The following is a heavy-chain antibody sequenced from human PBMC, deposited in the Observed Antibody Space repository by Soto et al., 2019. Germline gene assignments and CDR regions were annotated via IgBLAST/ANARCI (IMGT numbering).Heavy chain of an antibody. J-gene: IGHJ6*03. V-gene: IGHV1-3*01. CDR2: INAGNGNT. Sequence: QVQLVQSGAEVKKPGASVKVSCKASGYTFTSYAMHWVRQAPGQRLEWMGWINAGNGNTKYSQKFQGRVTTTRDTSASTAYMELSSLRSEDTAVYYCARDRYCSSTSCGELYYMDVWGKGTTVTVSS. CDR1: GYTFTSYA. D-gene: IGHD2-2*01. CDR3: ARDRYCSSTSCGELYYMDV.